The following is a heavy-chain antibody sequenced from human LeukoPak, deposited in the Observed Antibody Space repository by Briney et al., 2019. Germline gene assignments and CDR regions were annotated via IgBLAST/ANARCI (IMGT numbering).Heavy chain of an antibody. Sequence: GGSLRLSCAASGFTLSSYAMSWVRQAPGKGLEWVSAISCSGGSTYYADSVKGRFTISRDNYTNTLYLQMHSLRAEDTAVYYCGKDRNRDDFWSGFPAGWFDPWGQGTLVTVSS. D-gene: IGHD3-3*01. V-gene: IGHV3-23*01. CDR2: ISCSGGST. CDR1: GFTLSSYA. CDR3: GKDRNRDDFWSGFPAGWFDP. J-gene: IGHJ5*02.